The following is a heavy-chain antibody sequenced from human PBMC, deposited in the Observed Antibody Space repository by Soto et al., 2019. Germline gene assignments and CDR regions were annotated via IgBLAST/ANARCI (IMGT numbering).Heavy chain of an antibody. CDR3: ARVGGTGMDV. J-gene: IGHJ6*02. V-gene: IGHV3-21*01. D-gene: IGHD1-1*01. CDR1: GFTFSSYS. Sequence: PGVSLRLSWSASGFTFSSYSMNWVRQAPGKGLEWVSSISSSSSYIYSADSVKGRFTISRDNAKNSLYLQMNSLRAEETAVYYCARVGGTGMDVRGQGTTVTVSS. CDR2: ISSSSSYI.